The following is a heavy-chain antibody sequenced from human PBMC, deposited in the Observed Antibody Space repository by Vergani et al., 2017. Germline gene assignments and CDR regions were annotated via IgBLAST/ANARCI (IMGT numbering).Heavy chain of an antibody. Sequence: QVQLVQSGAEVKKPGSSVKVSCKASGGTFTTYSISWVRQSPGQGLEWMGGIIPIFGKAKYAQKFQGRVTITADGSSSTAYMELSSRRSEDTAVYYCARAWGTTPTDYXFDYWGQGTLVTVCS. CDR2: IIPIFGKA. D-gene: IGHD3-16*01. CDR3: ARAWGTTPTDYXFDY. J-gene: IGHJ4*02. V-gene: IGHV1-69*01. CDR1: GGTFTTYS.